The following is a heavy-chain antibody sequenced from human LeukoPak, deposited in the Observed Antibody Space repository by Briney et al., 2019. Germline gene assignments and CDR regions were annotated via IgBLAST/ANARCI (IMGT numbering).Heavy chain of an antibody. V-gene: IGHV3-53*01. J-gene: IGHJ4*02. Sequence: GGSLSLSCAASGFIASTNYMSWVRQAPGTGLEWVVLIYSGGNTNNADSVKGRVTISRDKSKNTLYLQMSSLSAEDTAVYYCARDRVNWNDVGGLFDYWGQGTLVTVSS. CDR1: GFIASTNY. CDR2: IYSGGNT. CDR3: ARDRVNWNDVGGLFDY. D-gene: IGHD1-1*01.